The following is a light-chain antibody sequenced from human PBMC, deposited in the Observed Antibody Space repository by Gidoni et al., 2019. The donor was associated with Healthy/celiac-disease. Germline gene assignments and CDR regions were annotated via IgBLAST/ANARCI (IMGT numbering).Light chain of an antibody. Sequence: QSALTQPASVSGSPGQSITISCTGTSSDVGGYNYVSWYQQHPGKAPKLMIYAVSNRSSGVSNRFSGSKSGNTASLTSSGLQAEDEADYYCSSYTSSSTVFGGGTKLTVL. V-gene: IGLV2-14*01. J-gene: IGLJ2*01. CDR2: AVS. CDR1: SSDVGGYNY. CDR3: SSYTSSSTV.